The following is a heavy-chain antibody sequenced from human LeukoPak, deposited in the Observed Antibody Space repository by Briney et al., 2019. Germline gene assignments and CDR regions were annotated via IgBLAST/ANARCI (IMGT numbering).Heavy chain of an antibody. CDR3: AKGGGWLYYFDY. CDR1: GFTFSTFT. Sequence: PGGSLRLSCVASGFTFSTFTMNWVRQAPGKGLEWVSAISDSGGSRYYADSVKGRFTISRDNAKNTVYLQMNSLRVEDTAVYYCAKGGGWLYYFDYWGQGSLVSVSS. D-gene: IGHD6-19*01. V-gene: IGHV3-23*01. J-gene: IGHJ4*02. CDR2: ISDSGGSR.